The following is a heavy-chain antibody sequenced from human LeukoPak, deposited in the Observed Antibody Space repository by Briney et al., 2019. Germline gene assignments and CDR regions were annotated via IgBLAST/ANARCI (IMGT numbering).Heavy chain of an antibody. V-gene: IGHV1-46*01. J-gene: IGHJ5*02. CDR1: GYTFTSYY. Sequence: ASVKVSCKASGYTFTSYYMHWVRQAPGQGLEWMGIINPSGGSTSYAQKFQGRVTMTRDTSTSTVYMELSSLRSEDTAVYYCARDVLLWFGDEGGNWFDPWGQGTLVTVSS. D-gene: IGHD3-10*01. CDR3: ARDVLLWFGDEGGNWFDP. CDR2: INPSGGST.